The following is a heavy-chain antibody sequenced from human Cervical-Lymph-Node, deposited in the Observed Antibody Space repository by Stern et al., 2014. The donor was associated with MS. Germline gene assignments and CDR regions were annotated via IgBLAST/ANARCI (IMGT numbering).Heavy chain of an antibody. V-gene: IGHV4-31*03. Sequence: QLQLQESGPGLVKPSQTLSLTCTVSGGSISSGGYYWSWIRQHPGKGLEWIGYIYYSGSTYYNPSLKSRVTISVDTSKNQFSLKLSSVTAADTAVYYCASSIAARNYYYYGMDVWGQGTTVTVSS. J-gene: IGHJ6*02. CDR2: IYYSGST. CDR1: GGSISSGGYY. CDR3: ASSIAARNYYYYGMDV. D-gene: IGHD6-6*01.